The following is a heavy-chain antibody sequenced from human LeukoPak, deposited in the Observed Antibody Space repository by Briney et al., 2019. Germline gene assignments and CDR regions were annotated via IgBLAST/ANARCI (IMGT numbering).Heavy chain of an antibody. CDR1: GFTFSSYA. CDR3: AKSLGIAVAGYYFDY. J-gene: IGHJ4*02. Sequence: GGSLRLSCAASGFTFSSYAMSWVRQAPGKGLEWVSAISTSGGFTKYADSVKGRFTISRDNSKNTLYLQMNSLRAEDTAVYYCAKSLGIAVAGYYFDYWGQGTLVTVSS. CDR2: ISTSGGFT. V-gene: IGHV3-23*01. D-gene: IGHD6-19*01.